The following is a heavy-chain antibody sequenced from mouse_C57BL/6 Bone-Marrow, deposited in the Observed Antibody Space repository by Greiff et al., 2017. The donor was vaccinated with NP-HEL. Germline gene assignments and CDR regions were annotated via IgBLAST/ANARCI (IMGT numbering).Heavy chain of an antibody. V-gene: IGHV5-12*01. CDR3: ARQRDGYYLDY. CDR1: GFTFSDYY. D-gene: IGHD2-3*01. CDR2: ISNGGGST. J-gene: IGHJ2*01. Sequence: EVKLVESGGGLVQPGGSLKLSCAASGFTFSDYYMYWVRQTPEKRLEWVAYISNGGGSTYYPDTVKGRFNNSRDNAKNTLYLQMSRLKSEDTAMYYCARQRDGYYLDYWGQGTTLTVSS.